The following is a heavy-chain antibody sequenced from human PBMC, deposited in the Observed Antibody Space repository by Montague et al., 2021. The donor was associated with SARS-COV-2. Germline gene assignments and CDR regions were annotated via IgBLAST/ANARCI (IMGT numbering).Heavy chain of an antibody. CDR2: IYSGGST. J-gene: IGHJ6*02. CDR1: GFTVSSNN. Sequence: SLRLSCAASGFTVSSNNMSWVRQAPGKGLEWVSVIYSGGSTQYADSVKGRFTISRDKSNYTLYLQMNSLRAEDTAVYYCAARADYYYGMDVWGRGTSVTVSS. V-gene: IGHV3-66*01. CDR3: AARADYYYGMDV.